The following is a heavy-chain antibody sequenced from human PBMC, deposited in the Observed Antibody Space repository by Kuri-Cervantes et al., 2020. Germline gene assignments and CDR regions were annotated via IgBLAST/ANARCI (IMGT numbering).Heavy chain of an antibody. D-gene: IGHD5-18*01. J-gene: IGHJ4*02. CDR2: ISSSSSYI. CDR3: ARGGLWIQLWLQGVGYFDY. Sequence: GESLKISCAASGFMFGDYAMHWVRQAPGKGLEWVSSISSSSSYIYYADSVKGRFTISRDNAKNSLYLQMNSLRSDDTAVYYCARGGLWIQLWLQGVGYFDYWGQGTLVTVSS. CDR1: GFMFGDYA. V-gene: IGHV3-21*04.